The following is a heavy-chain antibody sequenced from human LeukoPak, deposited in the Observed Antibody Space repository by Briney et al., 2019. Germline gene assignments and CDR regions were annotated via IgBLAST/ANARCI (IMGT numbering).Heavy chain of an antibody. CDR2: IYTSGST. V-gene: IGHV4-4*07. D-gene: IGHD6-13*01. CDR1: RGAPSSFY. CDR3: ARGWYSSSWPNCHFDY. Sequence: PGTLSPTPTLSRGAPSSFYWSTIRQPAGPQLKCIGRIYTSGSTNYNPSLKSRVTMSVDASKSQFSLKLSSVTAADTAVYYCARGWYSSSWPNCHFDYWGQGTLVTVSS. J-gene: IGHJ4*02.